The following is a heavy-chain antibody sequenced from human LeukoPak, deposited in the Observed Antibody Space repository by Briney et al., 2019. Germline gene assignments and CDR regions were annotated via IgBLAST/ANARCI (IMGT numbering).Heavy chain of an antibody. Sequence: GGSLRLSCAASGFTVSSNYMSWVRQAPGKGLGWVSVIYSGGSTYYAASVKGRFTISRDNSKNTLYLQMNSLRAEDTAVYYCLVPGYSYGHDYWGQGTLVTVSS. J-gene: IGHJ4*02. CDR2: IYSGGST. D-gene: IGHD5-18*01. V-gene: IGHV3-66*01. CDR3: LVPGYSYGHDY. CDR1: GFTVSSNY.